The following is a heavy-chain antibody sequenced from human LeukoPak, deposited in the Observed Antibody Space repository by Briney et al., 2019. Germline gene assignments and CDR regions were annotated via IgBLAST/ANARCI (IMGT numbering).Heavy chain of an antibody. CDR2: TSYSGIP. CDR1: GDSITSGEYH. D-gene: IGHD2-15*01. CDR3: ARGGYDYFDY. J-gene: IGHJ4*02. Sequence: SETLSLTCTVSGDSITSGEYHWTWIRQHPGKGVEWIGYTSYSGIPDSNPSLKSRATISLDTSKNQFSLKLSSVTAADTAVYYCARGGYDYFDYWGQGTLVTVSS. V-gene: IGHV4-31*03.